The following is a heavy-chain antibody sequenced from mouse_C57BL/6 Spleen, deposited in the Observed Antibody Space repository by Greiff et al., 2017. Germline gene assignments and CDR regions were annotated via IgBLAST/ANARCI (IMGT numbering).Heavy chain of an antibody. Sequence: QVQLKQPGAELVRPGSSVKLSCKASGYTFTSYWMDWVKQRPGQGLEWIGNIYPSDSETHYNQKFKDKATWTVDKSSSTSYMQLSSLTSEDSAVYYGARGDYYGSSPFAYWGQGTLVTVSA. CDR1: GYTFTSYW. D-gene: IGHD1-1*01. CDR2: IYPSDSET. CDR3: ARGDYYGSSPFAY. J-gene: IGHJ3*01. V-gene: IGHV1-61*01.